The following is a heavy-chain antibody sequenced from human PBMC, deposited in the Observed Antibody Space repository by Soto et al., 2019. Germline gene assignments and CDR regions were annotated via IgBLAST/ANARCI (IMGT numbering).Heavy chain of an antibody. CDR3: ATRAFYHSRAYFFYYFDY. J-gene: IGHJ4*02. D-gene: IGHD3-22*01. Sequence: DVQLLESGGGLVQSGGSLRLSCAASGFNFNNYVMSWVRQAPGMGLEWVSAISDNGGSTYYGDPVKGRFAISRDNSKNTLYLQMNSLRAEDTAIYYCATRAFYHSRAYFFYYFDYWGQGTLVTVSS. CDR1: GFNFNNYV. V-gene: IGHV3-23*01. CDR2: ISDNGGST.